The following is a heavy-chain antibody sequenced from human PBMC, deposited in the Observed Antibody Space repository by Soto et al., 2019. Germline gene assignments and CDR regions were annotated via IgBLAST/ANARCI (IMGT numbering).Heavy chain of an antibody. Sequence: SGPKRVNTRQAHTQSGAFAGFSLSKKGVGVGWIRQPPGKALEWLALIYWDDDKRYSPSLKSRLTITKDTSKNQVVLTMTNMDPVDTGTYYCAHRRAAVIGIVFDYWGQGTLVTVSS. CDR1: GFSLSKKGVG. V-gene: IGHV2-5*02. CDR2: IYWDDDK. D-gene: IGHD6-13*01. CDR3: AHRRAAVIGIVFDY. J-gene: IGHJ4*02.